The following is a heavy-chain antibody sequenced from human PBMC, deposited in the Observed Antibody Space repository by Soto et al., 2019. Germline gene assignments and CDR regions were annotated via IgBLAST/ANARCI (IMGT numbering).Heavy chain of an antibody. CDR3: ARDLGSGSYYGLDG. Sequence: PSETLSLTCTVSGGSFNSYYWSWIRQPPGKGLEWIGYVFYTGSTNYNPSLTSRVTMSVDTSKNQFSLKLSSVTAADTAVYYCARDLGSGSYYGLDGWGQGTTVTVSS. CDR1: GGSFNSYY. CDR2: VFYTGST. J-gene: IGHJ6*02. V-gene: IGHV4-59*01. D-gene: IGHD1-26*01.